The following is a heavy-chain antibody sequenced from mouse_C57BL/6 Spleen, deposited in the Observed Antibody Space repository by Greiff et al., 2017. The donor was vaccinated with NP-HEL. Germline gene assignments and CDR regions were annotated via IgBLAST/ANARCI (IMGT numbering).Heavy chain of an antibody. V-gene: IGHV11-1*01. CDR2: INSDGSAI. CDR1: GFTFSGFW. D-gene: IGHD2-3*01. J-gene: IGHJ4*01. Sequence: EVQVVESGEGLVPPGGSRGLSCEGSGFTFSGFWMSWVRQTPGKTLEWIGDINSDGSAINYAPSLKDRFTIFRDNDKSTLYLQMSNVRSEDTATYFCMRYTGGYYEGYYAMDYWGQGTSVTVSS. CDR3: MRYTGGYYEGYYAMDY.